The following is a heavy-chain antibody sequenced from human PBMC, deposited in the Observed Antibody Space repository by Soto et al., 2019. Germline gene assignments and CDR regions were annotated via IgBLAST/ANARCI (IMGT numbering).Heavy chain of an antibody. CDR3: AKEKKAAGWELPID. Sequence: GGSLRLSCAASGFTFSSYAMSWVRQAPGKGLEWVSAISGSGGSTYYAGSVKGRFTISRDNSKNTLYLQRNSLRAEDTAVYYCAKEKKAAGWELPIDWGQGTLVTVSS. J-gene: IGHJ4*02. CDR2: ISGSGGST. V-gene: IGHV3-23*01. D-gene: IGHD1-26*01. CDR1: GFTFSSYA.